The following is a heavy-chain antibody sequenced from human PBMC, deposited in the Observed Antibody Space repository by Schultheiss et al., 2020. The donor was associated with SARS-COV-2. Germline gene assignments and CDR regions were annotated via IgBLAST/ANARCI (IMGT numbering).Heavy chain of an antibody. D-gene: IGHD3-22*01. J-gene: IGHJ4*02. CDR1: SGSVSSGGYY. V-gene: IGHV4-31*02. CDR3: ARTVGDSSGYRFDY. Sequence: SQTLSLTCTVSSGSVSSGGYYWNWIRQHPGKGLEWIGNIYYSGSTDYNPSLKSRVTISVDTSKNQFSLKLSSVTAADTAVYYCARTVGDSSGYRFDYWGQGTLVTVSS. CDR2: IYYSGST.